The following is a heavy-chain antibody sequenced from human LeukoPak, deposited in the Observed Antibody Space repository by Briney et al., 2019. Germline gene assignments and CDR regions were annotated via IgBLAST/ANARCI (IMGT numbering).Heavy chain of an antibody. J-gene: IGHJ4*02. CDR3: GALGDYERVGLDY. CDR1: GDSISRHY. V-gene: IGHV4-59*08. Sequence: SETLSLTCTVSGDSISRHYWTWIRQPPGKGLEWIGYIYYRGNTNYNPSLKSRVTMSVDTSKNQFSLKLSSVTAADTAVYYCGALGDYERVGLDYWGQGTLVTVSS. CDR2: IYYRGNT. D-gene: IGHD4-17*01.